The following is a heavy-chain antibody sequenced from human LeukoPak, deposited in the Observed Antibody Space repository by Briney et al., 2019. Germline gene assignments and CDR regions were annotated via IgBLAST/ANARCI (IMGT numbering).Heavy chain of an antibody. CDR2: INPSGGST. CDR3: ARAGPRYYMDV. Sequence: ASVKVSCKPSGYTFTSYYMHWVRQAPGQGLEWMGIINPSGGSTSYAQKFQGRVTMTRDMSTSTVYMELSSLRSEDTAVYYCARAGPRYYMDVWGKGTTVTVSS. CDR1: GYTFTSYY. V-gene: IGHV1-46*01. J-gene: IGHJ6*03.